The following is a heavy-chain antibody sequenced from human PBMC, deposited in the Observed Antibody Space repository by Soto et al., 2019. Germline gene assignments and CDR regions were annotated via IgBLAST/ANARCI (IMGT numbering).Heavy chain of an antibody. CDR1: GFSFSRRGVG. V-gene: IGHV2-5*02. CDR3: AHVPDVSEAGSGAHFFDF. Sequence: GSGPTLVNPTQTLTLICTFSGFSFSRRGVGVGWIRQPPGKALEWLADIYWDDDKAYSPSLKSRLSVTQDISKNQVVLTMTNLDPVDTATYYCAHVPDVSEAGSGAHFFDFWGQGALVTVSS. D-gene: IGHD6-13*01. CDR2: IYWDDDK. J-gene: IGHJ4*02.